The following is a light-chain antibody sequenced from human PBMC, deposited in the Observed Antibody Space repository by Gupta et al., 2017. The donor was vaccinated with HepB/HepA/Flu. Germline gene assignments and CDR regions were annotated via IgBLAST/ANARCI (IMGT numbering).Light chain of an antibody. CDR1: QSISSY. CDR3: QQSFSTPWT. CDR2: AAS. Sequence: DIQMTQSPSSLSASVGDRVTITCRASQSISSYLNWYQQKPGKAPKVLIYAASSLQSGVPSRISGSGSGTDFTLTISRLQPEDFASYYCQQSFSTPWTFGQGTKVEIK. V-gene: IGKV1-39*01. J-gene: IGKJ1*01.